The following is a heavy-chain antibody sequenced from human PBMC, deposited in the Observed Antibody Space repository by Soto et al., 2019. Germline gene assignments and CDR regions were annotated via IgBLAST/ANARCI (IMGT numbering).Heavy chain of an antibody. D-gene: IGHD2-15*01. CDR2: ISWDGGTT. V-gene: IGHV3-43D*04. CDR1: GFSFDAHA. CDR3: ARDAPRFCSSSSCSTGFDP. Sequence: GGSLRLSCAASGFSFDAHAMHWVRQAPGKGLEWVSLISWDGGTTFYADSVKGRFTVSRDNSKNSLYLQMRSLRLEDTALYYCARDAPRFCSSSSCSTGFDPWGQGTLVKVSS. J-gene: IGHJ5*02.